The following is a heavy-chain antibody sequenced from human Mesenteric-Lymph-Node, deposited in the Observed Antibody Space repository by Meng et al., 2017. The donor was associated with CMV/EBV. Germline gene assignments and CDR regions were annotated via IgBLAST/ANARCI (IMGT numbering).Heavy chain of an antibody. J-gene: IGHJ4*02. CDR1: GLTFSDYY. Sequence: GESLKISCAVSGLTFSDYYMTWIRQAPGKGLEWVSYIDPSGGSVYYVDSVKGRFTISRDNAKNSLYLEMSSLRAEDTSVYYCARSFAGRYFDHWGQGTLVTVSS. CDR3: ARSFAGRYFDH. V-gene: IGHV3-11*04. CDR2: IDPSGGSV. D-gene: IGHD3-3*01.